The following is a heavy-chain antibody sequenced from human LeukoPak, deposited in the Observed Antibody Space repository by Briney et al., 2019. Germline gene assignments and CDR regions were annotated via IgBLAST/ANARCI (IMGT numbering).Heavy chain of an antibody. CDR2: ISSSGSTI. D-gene: IGHD6-19*01. Sequence: PGGSLRLSCAASGFTFSSYEMNWVRQAPGKGLEWVSYISSSGSTIYYADPVKGPFTIARDNAKNSLYLQMNSLRAEDTAVYYCARDKCLGSSGWYEFPPGAFDIWGQGTMVTVSS. J-gene: IGHJ3*02. CDR1: GFTFSSYE. CDR3: ARDKCLGSSGWYEFPPGAFDI. V-gene: IGHV3-48*03.